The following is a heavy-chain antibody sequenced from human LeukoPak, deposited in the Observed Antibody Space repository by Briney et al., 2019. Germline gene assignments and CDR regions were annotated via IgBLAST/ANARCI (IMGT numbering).Heavy chain of an antibody. CDR2: INPYSGGT. CDR1: GYTFTDYY. CDR3: AREPPNIVFQSGSKIGGHY. D-gene: IGHD2-21*01. J-gene: IGHJ4*02. Sequence: GASVKVSCKTSGYTFTDYYMHWVRQAPGQGLEWMGWINPYSGGTDYAQKFQGRVTMTRDTSISTAYMELSRLRSDDTAVYYCAREPPNIVFQSGSKIGGHYWGQGTLVTVSS. V-gene: IGHV1-2*02.